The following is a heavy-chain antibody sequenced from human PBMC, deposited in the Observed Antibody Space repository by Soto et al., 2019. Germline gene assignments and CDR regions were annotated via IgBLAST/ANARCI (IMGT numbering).Heavy chain of an antibody. D-gene: IGHD3-10*01. CDR2: TSSSSNYI. CDR3: ARDEGGKTGRGHYYYGMDV. Sequence: GGSLRLSCAASGFTFSSYSLNWVRQAPGKGLEWVSSTSSSSNYIYYADSVKGRFTITRDNAKNSLYLEMNSLRAVDTAVYYCARDEGGKTGRGHYYYGMDVWGHGTTVTVSS. V-gene: IGHV3-21*01. CDR1: GFTFSSYS. J-gene: IGHJ6*02.